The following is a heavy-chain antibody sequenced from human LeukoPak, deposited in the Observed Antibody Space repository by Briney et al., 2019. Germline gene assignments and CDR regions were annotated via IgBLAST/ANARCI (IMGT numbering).Heavy chain of an antibody. CDR1: GFTFNSCV. Sequence: GGSLRLFCATSGFTFNSCVMAWVSQAPGKGLEWVSSISGCGGSTYYADSVKGRFTISRDNSMNTLYLQMNSLRADDTAVYYCAILDCGSTHCYGFVNWGHGTVVTVSS. CDR3: AILDCGSTHCYGFVN. D-gene: IGHD2-2*01. J-gene: IGHJ4*01. V-gene: IGHV3-23*01. CDR2: ISGCGGST.